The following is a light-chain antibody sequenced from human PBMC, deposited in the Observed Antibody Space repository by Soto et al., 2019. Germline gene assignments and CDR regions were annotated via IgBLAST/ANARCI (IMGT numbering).Light chain of an antibody. Sequence: EIVLTQSPATLSLSPGERATLSCRASQSVNTYLAWYQQRPGQAPRLLMYDASNRATGIPARFSGRGSGTVFNLTIDSLEPEDFAVYYCQQRSNWPLTFGGGTKVEIK. J-gene: IGKJ4*01. V-gene: IGKV3-11*01. CDR2: DAS. CDR1: QSVNTY. CDR3: QQRSNWPLT.